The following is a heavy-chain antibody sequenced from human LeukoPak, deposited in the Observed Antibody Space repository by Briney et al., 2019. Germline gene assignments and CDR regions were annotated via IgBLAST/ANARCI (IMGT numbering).Heavy chain of an antibody. CDR1: GFSIGTSGVG. Sequence: SGPTPVKPTQTLTLTSTLSGFSIGTSGVGVGWIRQPPGKALEWLALIYWDEDIRYSPSLKNRLTITKDTSKNQVVLTMTNMDPVDTATYYCVRRQYNSDFDFWSGFDYWGHGTLVTVSS. CDR3: VRRQYNSDFDFWSGFDY. CDR2: IYWDEDI. V-gene: IGHV2-5*02. J-gene: IGHJ4*01. D-gene: IGHD3-3*01.